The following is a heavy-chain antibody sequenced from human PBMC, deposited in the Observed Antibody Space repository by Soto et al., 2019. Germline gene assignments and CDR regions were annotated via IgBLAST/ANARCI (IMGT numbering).Heavy chain of an antibody. CDR2: MNPNSGST. CDR1: GYTFTSYD. D-gene: IGHD4-17*01. CDR3: ARWTTVTTKAAFDI. Sequence: GASVKVSCKASGYTFTSYDINWVRQATGQGLEWMGWMNPNSGSTGYAQKFQGRVTMTRNTSISTAYMELSSLRSEDTAVYYCARWTTVTTKAAFDIWGQGTMVTVSS. V-gene: IGHV1-8*01. J-gene: IGHJ3*02.